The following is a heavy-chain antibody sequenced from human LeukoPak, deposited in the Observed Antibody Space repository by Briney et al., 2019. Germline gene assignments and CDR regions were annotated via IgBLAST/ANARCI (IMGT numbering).Heavy chain of an antibody. CDR3: ARINYGDFNFDY. J-gene: IGHJ4*02. D-gene: IGHD4-17*01. Sequence: SETLSLTCTVSGGSISSYYWSWIRQPAGKGLEWIGRIYSSGSTNYNPSLKSRVTMSVDTSKNQFSLNLNSVTAADTAVYFCARINYGDFNFDYWGQGTLVTVSS. CDR1: GGSISSYY. CDR2: IYSSGST. V-gene: IGHV4-4*07.